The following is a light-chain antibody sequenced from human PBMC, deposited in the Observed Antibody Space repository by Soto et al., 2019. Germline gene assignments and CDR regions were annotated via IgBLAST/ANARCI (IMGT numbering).Light chain of an antibody. V-gene: IGLV2-23*02. CDR2: EVS. CDR3: CSYAGTSTYVI. J-gene: IGLJ2*01. CDR1: SSDVGSYKF. Sequence: QSVLTQPASVSGSPGQSITISCTGTSSDVGSYKFVSWYQQYPGKAPKLMIYEVSKRPSGVSNRFSGSKSGNTASLTISGLQAEDEAEYYCCSYAGTSTYVIFGGGTKLTVL.